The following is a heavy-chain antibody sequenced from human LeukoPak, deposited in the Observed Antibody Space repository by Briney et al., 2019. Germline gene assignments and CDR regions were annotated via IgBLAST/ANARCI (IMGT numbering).Heavy chain of an antibody. CDR3: ATRGYLANYFDY. J-gene: IGHJ4*02. D-gene: IGHD3-16*02. V-gene: IGHV1-24*01. CDR2: FDPEDGET. CDR1: GYTLTELS. Sequence: ASVKVSCTVSGYTLTELSMHWVRQAPGKGLEWMGGFDPEDGETIYAQKFQGRVTMTEDTSTDTAYMELSSLRSEDTAVYYCATRGYLANYFDYWGQGTLVTVSS.